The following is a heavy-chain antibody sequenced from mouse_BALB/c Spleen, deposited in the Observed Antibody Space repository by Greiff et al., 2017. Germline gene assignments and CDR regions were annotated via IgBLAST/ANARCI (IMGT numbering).Heavy chain of an antibody. Sequence: EVKLVESGPGLVKPSQSLSLTCSVTGYSITSGYYWNWIRQFPGNKLEWMGYISYDGSNNYNPSLKNRISITRDTSKNQFFLKLNSVTTEDTATYYCARANYGNYVWYFDVWGAGTTVTVSS. J-gene: IGHJ1*01. CDR3: ARANYGNYVWYFDV. V-gene: IGHV3-6*02. D-gene: IGHD2-1*01. CDR2: ISYDGSN. CDR1: GYSITSGYY.